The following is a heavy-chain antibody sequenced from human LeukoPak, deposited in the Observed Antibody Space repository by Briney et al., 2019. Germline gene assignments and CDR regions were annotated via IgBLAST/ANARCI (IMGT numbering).Heavy chain of an antibody. Sequence: GASVKVSCKASGYTFTSYYMHWVRQAPGQGLEWMGIINPSGGSTSYAQKFQGRVTMTRDTSTSTVYMELSSLRSEDTAVYYCARDLLVQADDYYYGMDVWGQGTTVTVSS. J-gene: IGHJ6*02. CDR1: GYTFTSYY. CDR2: INPSGGST. CDR3: ARDLLVQADDYYYGMDV. D-gene: IGHD2-2*01. V-gene: IGHV1-46*01.